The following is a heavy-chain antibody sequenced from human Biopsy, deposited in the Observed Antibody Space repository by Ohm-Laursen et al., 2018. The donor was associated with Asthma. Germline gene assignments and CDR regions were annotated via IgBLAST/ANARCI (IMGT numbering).Heavy chain of an antibody. CDR3: ARGDSSGWSHYYFDY. J-gene: IGHJ4*02. D-gene: IGHD6-19*01. V-gene: IGHV3-11*01. CDR2: ISSRGSNI. CDR1: GFTFRDYY. Sequence: GSLRLSCAASGFTFRDYYMTWIRQAPGKGLEWVAYISSRGSNIFYADSVKGRFTISRDNAKKSLFLEMNSLTVEDTAVYYCARGDSSGWSHYYFDYWGQGTLVTVSS.